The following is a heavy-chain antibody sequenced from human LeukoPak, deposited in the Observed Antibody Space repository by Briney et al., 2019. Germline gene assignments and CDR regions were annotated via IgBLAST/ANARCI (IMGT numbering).Heavy chain of an antibody. J-gene: IGHJ1*01. CDR3: ARVDSGSACAS. V-gene: IGHV3-64*01. CDR1: GFTVSSYS. Sequence: GGSLRLSCAASGFTVSSYSMHWVRQAPGKGLEFVSAISKNGENTYYANSVKGRFTISRDISKNTLYLQMGSLRPDDMAVYYCARVDSGSACASWGQGILVTVSS. D-gene: IGHD6-19*01. CDR2: ISKNGENT.